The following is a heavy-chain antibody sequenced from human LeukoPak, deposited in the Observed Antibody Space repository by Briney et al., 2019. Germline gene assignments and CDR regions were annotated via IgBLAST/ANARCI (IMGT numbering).Heavy chain of an antibody. V-gene: IGHV3-21*01. J-gene: IGHJ4*01. CDR1: GFTFSSYS. CDR2: ISSSSSYI. Sequence: GGSLRLSCAASGFTFSSYSMNWVRQAPGKGLEWVSSISSSSSYIYYADSVKGRFTISRDNAKNSLYLQMNSLRAEDTAVYYCAREKQYYYDSGGYPNCYDYWGHGTLVTVSS. CDR3: AREKQYYYDSGGYPNCYDY. D-gene: IGHD3-22*01.